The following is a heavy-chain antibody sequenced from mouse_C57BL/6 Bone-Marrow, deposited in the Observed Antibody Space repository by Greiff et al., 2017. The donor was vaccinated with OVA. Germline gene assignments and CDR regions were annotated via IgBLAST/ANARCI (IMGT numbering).Heavy chain of an antibody. Sequence: EVMLVESGGDLVKPGGSLKLSCAASGFTFSSYGMSWVRQTPEKGLEWVATINSGGSYTYYPDKVKGRFTITRDNAKNTLYLQMSSLKSEDTAMYYCARHVVYYDDDDYWGQGTTLTVSS. CDR3: ARHVVYYDDDDY. CDR2: INSGGSYT. D-gene: IGHD2-4*01. CDR1: GFTFSSYG. V-gene: IGHV5-6*02. J-gene: IGHJ2*01.